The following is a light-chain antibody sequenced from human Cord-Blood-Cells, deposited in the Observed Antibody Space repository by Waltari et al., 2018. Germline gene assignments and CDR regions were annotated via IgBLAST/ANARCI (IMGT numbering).Light chain of an antibody. J-gene: IGLJ2*01. CDR1: KLGDKY. CDR3: QAWDSSTDPPGDVV. Sequence: SYELTQPPSVSVSPGQPASITCPGGKLGDKYACWYQQKPGQSPVLVIYQDSKRPSGIPERFSGSNSGNTATLTISGTQAMDEADYYCQAWDSSTDPPGDVVFGGGTKLTVL. V-gene: IGLV3-1*01. CDR2: QDS.